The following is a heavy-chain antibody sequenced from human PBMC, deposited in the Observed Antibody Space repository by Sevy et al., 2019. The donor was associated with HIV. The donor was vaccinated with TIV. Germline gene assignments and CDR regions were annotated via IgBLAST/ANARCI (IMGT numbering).Heavy chain of an antibody. D-gene: IGHD6-19*01. CDR1: GLTFNSHA. CDR2: ISSAGSNK. Sequence: GGSLRLSCAASGLTFNSHAMHWVRQAPGKGLEWVAVISSAGSNKYYADSVKGRFTISRDNPKNTLYLQMNSLRPEDTAVYYCTRDAGYSIAWSPSDYWGQGTLVTVSS. J-gene: IGHJ4*02. CDR3: TRDAGYSIAWSPSDY. V-gene: IGHV3-30-3*01.